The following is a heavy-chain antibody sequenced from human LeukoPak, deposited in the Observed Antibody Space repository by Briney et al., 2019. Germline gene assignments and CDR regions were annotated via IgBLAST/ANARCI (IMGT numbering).Heavy chain of an antibody. J-gene: IGHJ5*02. D-gene: IGHD5-12*01. Sequence: PSETLSLTCTVSGGSISSYYWSWIRQPAGKGLEWIGRIYTSGSTNYNPSLKSRVTISVDKSKCHCTLKLSSVTAADTAVYYCARAGYRGYVQIDPWGQGTLVTVSS. CDR1: GGSISSYY. CDR3: ARAGYRGYVQIDP. CDR2: IYTSGST. V-gene: IGHV4-4*07.